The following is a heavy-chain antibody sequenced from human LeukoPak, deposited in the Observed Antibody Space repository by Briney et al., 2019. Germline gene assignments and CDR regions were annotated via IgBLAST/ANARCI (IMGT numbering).Heavy chain of an antibody. CDR2: ITPDGSAT. D-gene: IGHD3-16*01. Sequence: GRSLRLSCAASGFIFSNYWMHWVRQAPGKGLVWVSRITPDGSATSYADSVKGRFTISRDNAKNTLFLQMNSLRAEDTAVYYCTSDTFGKYDYWGQGSLVTVSS. CDR3: TSDTFGKYDY. J-gene: IGHJ4*02. V-gene: IGHV3-74*01. CDR1: GFIFSNYW.